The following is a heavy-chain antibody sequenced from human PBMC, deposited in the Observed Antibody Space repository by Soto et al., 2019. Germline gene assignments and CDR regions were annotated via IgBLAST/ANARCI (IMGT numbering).Heavy chain of an antibody. CDR2: ISAYNANT. CDR3: ARLYYYDSSGYPYEGVFDY. J-gene: IGHJ4*02. D-gene: IGHD3-22*01. Sequence: ASVKVSCKASGYTFTSYGISWVRQAPGQGLEWMGWISAYNANTNYAQKLQGRVTMTTDTSTSTAYMELRSLRSDDTAVYYCARLYYYDSSGYPYEGVFDYWGQGTLVTVSS. CDR1: GYTFTSYG. V-gene: IGHV1-18*01.